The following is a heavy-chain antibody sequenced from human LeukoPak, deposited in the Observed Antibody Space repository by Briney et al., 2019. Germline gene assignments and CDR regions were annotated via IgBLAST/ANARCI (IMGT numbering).Heavy chain of an antibody. CDR1: GGSFSGYY. CDR3: ARGPMTTVTKYFQH. Sequence: PSETLSLTCAVYGGSFSGYYWSWIRQPPGKGLEWIGEINHSGSTNYNPSLKSRVTISVDTSKNQFSLKLSSVTAADTAVYYCARGPMTTVTKYFQHWGQGTLVAVSS. J-gene: IGHJ1*01. CDR2: INHSGST. D-gene: IGHD4-17*01. V-gene: IGHV4-34*01.